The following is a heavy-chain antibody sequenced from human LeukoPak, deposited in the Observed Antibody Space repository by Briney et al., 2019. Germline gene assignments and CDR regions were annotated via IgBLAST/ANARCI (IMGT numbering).Heavy chain of an antibody. V-gene: IGHV3-74*01. CDR2: INSDGSST. J-gene: IGHJ2*01. CDR3: ARDLPDSYGPEGNWYFDL. D-gene: IGHD5-18*01. CDR1: GFTFSSYW. Sequence: GGSLRLSCAASGFTFSSYWMHWVRQAPGKGLVWVSRINSDGSSTSYADFVKGRFTISRDNAKNTLYLQMNSLRAEDTAVYYCARDLPDSYGPEGNWYFDLWGRGTLVTVSS.